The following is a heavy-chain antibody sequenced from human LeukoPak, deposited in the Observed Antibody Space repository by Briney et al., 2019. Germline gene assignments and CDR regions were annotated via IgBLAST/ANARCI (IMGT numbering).Heavy chain of an antibody. CDR2: IYHSGST. CDR1: GYSISSGYY. J-gene: IGHJ4*02. CDR3: ARDFSITMVRGALDY. D-gene: IGHD3-10*01. V-gene: IGHV4-38-2*02. Sequence: PSEPLTLTCAVSGYSISSGYYRGWIRQPPGKGLEWIGSIYHSGSTYYNPSLKSRVTISVDTSKNQFSLKLSSVTAADTAVYYCARDFSITMVRGALDYWGQGTLVTVSS.